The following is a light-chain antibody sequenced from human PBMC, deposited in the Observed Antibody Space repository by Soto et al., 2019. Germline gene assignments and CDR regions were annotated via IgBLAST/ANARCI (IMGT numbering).Light chain of an antibody. CDR1: QSISSH. Sequence: DIQMTQSPSSLSASIGDRITITCRASQSISSHLYWFQQKPGQAPKVLIYAASILQSGVPSRFSCSGSATDFTLTISSLQTEDFATYYCQQSYSNSITFGQGTRLEIK. CDR3: QQSYSNSIT. J-gene: IGKJ5*01. CDR2: AAS. V-gene: IGKV1-39*01.